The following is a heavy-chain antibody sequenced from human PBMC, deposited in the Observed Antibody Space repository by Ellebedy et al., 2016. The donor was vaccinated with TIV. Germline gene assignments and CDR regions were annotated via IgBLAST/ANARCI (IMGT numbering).Heavy chain of an antibody. CDR1: GYTFTSFT. D-gene: IGHD4-23*01. J-gene: IGHJ4*02. Sequence: ASVKVSCXASGYTFTSFTIHWLRQAPGQRLEWMGWIIGGSGNTRYSQWFQGRVTFTRDASARISYMYLSSLRSEDTSVYYCARTFEYGDNYFLDYWGQGTLVTVSS. CDR2: IIGGSGNT. CDR3: ARTFEYGDNYFLDY. V-gene: IGHV1-3*01.